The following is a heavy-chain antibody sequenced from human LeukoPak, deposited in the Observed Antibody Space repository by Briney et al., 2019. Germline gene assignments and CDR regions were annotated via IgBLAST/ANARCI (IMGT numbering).Heavy chain of an antibody. D-gene: IGHD6-19*01. J-gene: IGHJ6*02. CDR2: FDPEDGET. CDR3: TTVAVAGKDYYYYYGMDV. Sequence: ASVKVSCKVSGYTLTELSMHWVRQAPGKGIEWMGGFDPEDGETIYAQKFQGRVTMTEDTSTDTAYMELSSLRSEDTAVYYCTTVAVAGKDYYYYYGMDVWGQGTTVTVSS. CDR1: GYTLTELS. V-gene: IGHV1-24*01.